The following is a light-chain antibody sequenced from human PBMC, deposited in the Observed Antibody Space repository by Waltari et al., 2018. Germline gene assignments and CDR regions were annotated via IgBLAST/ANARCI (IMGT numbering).Light chain of an antibody. CDR2: SVS. CDR3: HQYGSPGWT. Sequence: DIVLTQSPGTLSLSPGERASLSCRASPSVSSGYLAWYQQKAGQAPRLLLCSVSSRATGIPERFSGSGSGTDFTLSISRLEPEDFAVYYCHQYGSPGWTFGQGTKVEIK. CDR1: PSVSSGY. J-gene: IGKJ1*01. V-gene: IGKV3-20*01.